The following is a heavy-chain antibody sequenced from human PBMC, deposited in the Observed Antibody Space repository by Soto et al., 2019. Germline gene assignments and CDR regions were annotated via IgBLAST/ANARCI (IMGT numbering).Heavy chain of an antibody. CDR2: IYQSGST. V-gene: IGHV4-38-2*01. J-gene: IGHJ4*02. D-gene: IGHD3-10*01. CDR3: AGMSYYSYYFDY. Sequence: SETLSLTCGVSGYSISSAYYWGWIRQPPGKGLEWIGSIYQSGSTYYNPSLKSRVTILVNTSKNQFSLKLSSVTAADTAVYYCAGMSYYSYYFDYWGQGTLVTVSS. CDR1: GYSISSAYY.